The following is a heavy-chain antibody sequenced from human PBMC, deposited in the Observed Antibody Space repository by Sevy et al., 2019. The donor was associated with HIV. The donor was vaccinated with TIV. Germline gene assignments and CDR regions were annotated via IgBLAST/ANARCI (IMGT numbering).Heavy chain of an antibody. CDR3: ARGSRGTFGS. CDR2: INSDGEMI. V-gene: IGHV3-74*01. J-gene: IGHJ4*02. D-gene: IGHD1-26*01. CDR1: GFTFTSDW. Sequence: GGSLRLSCAASGFTFTSDWMHWVRQPPGKGLAWVSDINSDGEMIRYADSVKGRFTTSRDNAKNILYLQMNNLRAEDTAVYYCARGSRGTFGSWGQGTLITVSS.